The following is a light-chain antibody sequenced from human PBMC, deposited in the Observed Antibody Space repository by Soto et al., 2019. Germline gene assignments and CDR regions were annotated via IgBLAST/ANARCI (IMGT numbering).Light chain of an antibody. J-gene: IGLJ2*01. Sequence: QSELTQPPSASGTPGQRVTISCSGSSSNIGTNFVYWYQQLPGAAPKLLIDRNNQRPSGVPDRFSGSKSGTSASLAISGLRSEDEADYFCVAWDDSLTGLVLFGGGTKVTVL. CDR1: SSNIGTNF. V-gene: IGLV1-47*01. CDR2: RNN. CDR3: VAWDDSLTGLVL.